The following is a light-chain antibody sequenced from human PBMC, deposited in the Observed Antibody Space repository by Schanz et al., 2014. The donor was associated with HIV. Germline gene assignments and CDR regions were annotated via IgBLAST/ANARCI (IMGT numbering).Light chain of an antibody. J-gene: IGLJ3*02. CDR1: SSDVGNYNY. CDR2: EGS. CDR3: CSYTSSSTLV. Sequence: QSALTQPASVSGSPGQSITISCTGTSSDVGNYNYVSWYQQLPGKVPKLIIYEGSKRPLGVSNRFSGSKSGNTASLTISGLQAEDEADYYCCSYTSSSTLVFGGGTKLTVL. V-gene: IGLV2-14*01.